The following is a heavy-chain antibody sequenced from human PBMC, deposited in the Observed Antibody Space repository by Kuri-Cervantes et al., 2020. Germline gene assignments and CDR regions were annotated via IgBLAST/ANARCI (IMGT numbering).Heavy chain of an antibody. CDR1: GFTFSSYG. J-gene: IGHJ4*02. D-gene: IGHD6-19*01. CDR2: IWYDGSNK. CDR3: AKFGTTAVAGGTPEY. Sequence: GESLKISCAASGFTFSSYGMHWVRQAPGKGLEWVAVIWYDGSNKYYADSVKGRFTISRDNSKNTLYLQMNSLRAEDTALYYCAKFGTTAVAGGTPEYWGLGNLVTVSS. V-gene: IGHV3-30*02.